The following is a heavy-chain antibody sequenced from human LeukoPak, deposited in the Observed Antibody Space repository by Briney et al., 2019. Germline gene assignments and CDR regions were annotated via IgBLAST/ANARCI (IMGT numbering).Heavy chain of an antibody. V-gene: IGHV4-59*08. CDR2: IYYSGST. D-gene: IGHD3-22*01. CDR1: GGSISSFY. CDR3: ARHTYYYDSGGPAPNWFDP. J-gene: IGHJ5*02. Sequence: SETLSLTCTVSGGSISSFYWSWIRQPPGKGLEGFGYIYYSGSTNYNPSLKSRVTISEGTSKNQFSLKLSSVTAADTAVYYCARHTYYYDSGGPAPNWFDPWGQGILVTVSS.